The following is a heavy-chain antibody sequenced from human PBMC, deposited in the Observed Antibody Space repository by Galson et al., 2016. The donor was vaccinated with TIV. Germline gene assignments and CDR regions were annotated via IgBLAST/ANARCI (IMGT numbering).Heavy chain of an antibody. V-gene: IGHV3-21*01. Sequence: SLRLSCAASGFTFSGHSMNWVRQAPGKGLEWVSSISNSGDYIYYSDSMKGRFTISRDNAKESLYLQMHSLRVEDTAVNYCARIIGYWVGYYTMDVWGQGTTVTVSS. CDR2: ISNSGDYI. CDR3: ARIIGYWVGYYTMDV. J-gene: IGHJ6*02. D-gene: IGHD2-8*02. CDR1: GFTFSGHS.